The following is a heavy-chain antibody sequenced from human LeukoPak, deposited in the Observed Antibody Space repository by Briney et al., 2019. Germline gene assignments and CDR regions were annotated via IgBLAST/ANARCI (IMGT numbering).Heavy chain of an antibody. V-gene: IGHV1-2*02. CDR2: TNPNSGGT. Sequence: ASVKVSCKASGYTFTGYYMHWVRQAPGQGLEWMGWTNPNSGGTNYAQKFQGRVTMTRDTSISTAYMELSRLRSDDTAVYYCARDAPKAVVAGTRYVHYYWGQGTLVTVSS. CDR3: ARDAPKAVVAGTRYVHYY. J-gene: IGHJ4*02. D-gene: IGHD6-19*01. CDR1: GYTFTGYY.